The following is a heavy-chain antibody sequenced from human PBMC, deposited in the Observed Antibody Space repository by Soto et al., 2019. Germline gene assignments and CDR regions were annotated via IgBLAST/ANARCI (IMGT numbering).Heavy chain of an antibody. J-gene: IGHJ4*02. CDR3: ARVGDKAGAY. D-gene: IGHD3-10*01. Sequence: QVQLQESGPRLVKPSETLSLTCTVSGNSVRSSFANYYWSWMRQPPGKGLEWIGYVHSSGGTDYNTSLKRRVTISVDTSKNQFSLKLRSVTAADTAMYYCARVGDKAGAYWGQGTLVTVSS. CDR1: GNSVRSSFANYY. CDR2: VHSSGGT. V-gene: IGHV4-61*01.